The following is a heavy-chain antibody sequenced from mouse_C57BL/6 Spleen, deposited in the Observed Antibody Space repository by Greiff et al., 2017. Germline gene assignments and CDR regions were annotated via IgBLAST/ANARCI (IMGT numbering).Heavy chain of an antibody. CDR1: GYTFTDYY. CDR2: INPNNGGT. V-gene: IGHV1-26*01. CDR3: ARRGYDYEEDYFDY. J-gene: IGHJ2*01. Sequence: VQLQQSGPELVKPGASVKISCKASGYTFTDYYMNWVKQSHGKSLEWIGDINPNNGGTSYNQKFKGKATLTVDKSSSTAYMELRSLTSEDSAVYYCARRGYDYEEDYFDYWGQGTTLTVSS. D-gene: IGHD2-4*01.